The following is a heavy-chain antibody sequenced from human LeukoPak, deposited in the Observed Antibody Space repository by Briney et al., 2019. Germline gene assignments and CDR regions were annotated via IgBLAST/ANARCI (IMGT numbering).Heavy chain of an antibody. CDR2: INPNSGGT. CDR1: GYTFTAYY. Sequence: ASVKVSCKASGYTFTAYYMHWVRQAPGQGLEYMGWINPNSGGTNYAQKFQGRVTMTRDTSITTAYMELSRLTSDDTAVYYCARDRGDPYSFDYWGQGTMVTISS. CDR3: ARDRGDPYSFDY. J-gene: IGHJ4*02. V-gene: IGHV1-2*02. D-gene: IGHD2-21*01.